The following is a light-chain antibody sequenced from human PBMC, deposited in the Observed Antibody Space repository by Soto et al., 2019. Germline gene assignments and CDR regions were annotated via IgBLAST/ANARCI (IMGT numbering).Light chain of an antibody. V-gene: IGKV1-5*01. CDR2: DAT. J-gene: IGKJ1*01. Sequence: DIQITQSPSTLSASVGDRVTITCRASQSIRTWLAWYQQKPGKAPKLLIHDATSLESGVPSRFSGSGSGTEFTLTISSLQPDDFATYYCQQYSSYWTFAQGTKVDIK. CDR3: QQYSSYWT. CDR1: QSIRTW.